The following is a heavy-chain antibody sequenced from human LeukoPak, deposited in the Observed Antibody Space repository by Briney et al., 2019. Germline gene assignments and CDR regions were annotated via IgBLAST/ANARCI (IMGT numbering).Heavy chain of an antibody. J-gene: IGHJ4*02. V-gene: IGHV3-53*01. D-gene: IGHD3-10*01. Sequence: GGSRRLSCSASGFTVSSNYMSWVRQAPGKGLEWVSVIYAGGAAAYADSVKGRFIISRDNSKNTLYLQMNSLRAEDTALYYCAREGGDSMIQGVIADWGQGTLVTVSS. CDR1: GFTVSSNY. CDR2: IYAGGAA. CDR3: AREGGDSMIQGVIAD.